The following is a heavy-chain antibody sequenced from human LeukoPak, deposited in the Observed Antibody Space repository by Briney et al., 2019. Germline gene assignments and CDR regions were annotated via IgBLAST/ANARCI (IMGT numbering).Heavy chain of an antibody. CDR1: GGSLSSSSYY. J-gene: IGHJ4*02. CDR2: IYYSGST. CDR3: ARAGAAAAGSFDY. V-gene: IGHV4-39*07. Sequence: SETLSLTCTVSGGSLSSSSYYWGWIRQPPGKGLEWIGSIYYSGSTYYNPSLKSRVTISVDTSKNQFSLKLSSVTAADAAVYYCARAGAAAAGSFDYWGQGTLVTVSS. D-gene: IGHD6-13*01.